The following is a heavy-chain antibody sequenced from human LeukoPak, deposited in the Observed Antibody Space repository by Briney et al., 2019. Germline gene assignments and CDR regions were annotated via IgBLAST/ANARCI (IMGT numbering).Heavy chain of an antibody. CDR2: ISASGGST. D-gene: IGHD3-10*01. CDR1: GFTFSSYA. V-gene: IGHV3-23*01. Sequence: GGSLRLSCAASGFTFSSYAMSWVRQAPGKGLEWVSAISASGGSTYYADSVKGRFTISRDNSKNTLYLQMNRLRAEDTAVYCCAKGSGPWFGDLNLDYWGQGTLVTVSS. J-gene: IGHJ4*02. CDR3: AKGSGPWFGDLNLDY.